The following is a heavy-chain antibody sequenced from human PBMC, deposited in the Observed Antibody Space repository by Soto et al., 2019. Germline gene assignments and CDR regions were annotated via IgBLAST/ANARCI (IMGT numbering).Heavy chain of an antibody. D-gene: IGHD2-8*01. CDR2: ISVSGDNI. V-gene: IGHV3-21*01. CDR1: GFTFGNYW. Sequence: KPGGSLRLSCAVSGFTFGNYWMHWIRRAPGRGLEWVASISVSGDNIYYGDSMQGRFTISRDNSKRSVFLDLNSLRVEDTAVYYCARDLGLLKSMFDYWGQGTLVTVSS. CDR3: ARDLGLLKSMFDY. J-gene: IGHJ4*02.